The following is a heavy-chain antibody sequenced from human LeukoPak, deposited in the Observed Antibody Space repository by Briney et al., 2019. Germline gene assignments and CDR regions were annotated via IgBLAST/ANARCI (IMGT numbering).Heavy chain of an antibody. CDR3: ARISNDYRGNPFDN. J-gene: IGHJ4*02. D-gene: IGHD4-23*01. V-gene: IGHV4-59*01. Sequence: PSETLSLTCTVSGASISTYYWSWIRQPPGKGLEWIGFIHDSGNTYYNASLKSRVTISVDTSKNQLSLNLRSVAAADTAVYYCARISNDYRGNPFDNWGQGTLVTVSP. CDR1: GASISTYY. CDR2: IHDSGNT.